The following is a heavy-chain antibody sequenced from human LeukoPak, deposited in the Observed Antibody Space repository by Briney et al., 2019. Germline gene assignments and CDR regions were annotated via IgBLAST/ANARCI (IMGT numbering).Heavy chain of an antibody. V-gene: IGHV3-23*01. J-gene: IGHJ4*02. D-gene: IGHD6-13*01. Sequence: GGSLRLPCAASGFTFSNYAMSWVRQAPGKGLEWVSGISGSGGSTYYADSVKGRFTISRDNSKNTPYLQMNSLRAEDTAVYYCAKAQQLALPGFDYWGQGTLVTVSS. CDR1: GFTFSNYA. CDR2: ISGSGGST. CDR3: AKAQQLALPGFDY.